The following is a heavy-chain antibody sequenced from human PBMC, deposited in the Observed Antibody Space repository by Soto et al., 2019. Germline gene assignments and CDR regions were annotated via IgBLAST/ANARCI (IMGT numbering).Heavy chain of an antibody. CDR3: ARVDYDFWSGYSGY. D-gene: IGHD3-3*01. Sequence: FTSYGISWVRQAPGQGLEWMGWISAYNGNTNYAQKLQGRVTMTTDTSTSTAYMELRSLRSDDTAVYYCARVDYDFWSGYSGYWGQGTLVTVSS. CDR1: FTSYG. J-gene: IGHJ4*02. V-gene: IGHV1-18*04. CDR2: ISAYNGNT.